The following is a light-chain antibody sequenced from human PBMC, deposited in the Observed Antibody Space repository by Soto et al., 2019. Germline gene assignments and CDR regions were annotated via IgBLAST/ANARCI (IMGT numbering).Light chain of an antibody. J-gene: IGKJ5*01. Sequence: DIQMTQSPSSLYASVGDRVTITCQASQDINNYLNWYQQKPGKAPELLIYDASNLQTGVPTRFSGSGSGKHFTFTLSGLQPEDIATYFCQQYDFLVTFGQGTRLEIQ. CDR1: QDINNY. CDR2: DAS. V-gene: IGKV1-33*01. CDR3: QQYDFLVT.